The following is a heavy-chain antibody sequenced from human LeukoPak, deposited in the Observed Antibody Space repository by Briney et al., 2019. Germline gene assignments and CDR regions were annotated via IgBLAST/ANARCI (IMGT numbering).Heavy chain of an antibody. CDR1: GGSISSSSYY. CDR3: ARISSNWYEGY. D-gene: IGHD6-13*01. CDR2: IYYTGST. Sequence: SETLSLTCTVSGGSISSSSYYWGWIRQPPGKGLEWIGRIYYTGSTYYNPSLKSRVTISVDTSKNQFSLKLSSVTAADTAVYYCARISSNWYEGYWGQGTLVTVSS. V-gene: IGHV4-39*07. J-gene: IGHJ4*02.